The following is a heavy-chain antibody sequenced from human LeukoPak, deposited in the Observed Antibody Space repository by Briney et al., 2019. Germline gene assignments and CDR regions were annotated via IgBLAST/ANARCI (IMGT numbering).Heavy chain of an antibody. J-gene: IGHJ4*02. Sequence: GGSLRLSCAASGFTFSSYGMHWVRQAPGKGREWVADIWYEGSNKYYADSVKGRFTISRDNSKNTLYLQMNSLRAEDTAVYYFAREAPSEVGIAAAGDYWGQGTLVTVSS. D-gene: IGHD6-13*01. CDR1: GFTFSSYG. CDR2: IWYEGSNK. CDR3: AREAPSEVGIAAAGDY. V-gene: IGHV3-33*01.